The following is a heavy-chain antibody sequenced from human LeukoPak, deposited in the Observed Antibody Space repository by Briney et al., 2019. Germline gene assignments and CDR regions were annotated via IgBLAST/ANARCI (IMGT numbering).Heavy chain of an antibody. D-gene: IGHD1-20*01. J-gene: IGHJ4*02. Sequence: SETLSLTFTVSGGSISSYYWSWIRQPPGKGLEWIGSTYYSGSTYYNPSLKSRVTISVDTSKNQFSLKLSSVTAADTAVYYCARLTGTIDYWGQGALVTVSS. CDR2: TYYSGST. CDR1: GGSISSYY. V-gene: IGHV4-39*01. CDR3: ARLTGTIDY.